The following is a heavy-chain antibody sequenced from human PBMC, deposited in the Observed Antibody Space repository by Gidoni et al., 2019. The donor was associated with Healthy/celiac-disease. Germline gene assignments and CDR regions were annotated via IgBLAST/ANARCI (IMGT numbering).Heavy chain of an antibody. CDR3: ARDLRVGCSGGSCYYNWFDP. D-gene: IGHD2-15*01. J-gene: IGHJ5*02. CDR1: GGNFSRYT. Sequence: QVQLVQSGAEVKKPGSSVKVSCKASGGNFSRYTISWVRKAPGQGLEWRGRIIPILGIANYAQKFQGRVTITADKSTSTAYMELSSLRSEDTAVYYCARDLRVGCSGGSCYYNWFDPWGQGTLVTVSS. CDR2: IIPILGIA. V-gene: IGHV1-69*08.